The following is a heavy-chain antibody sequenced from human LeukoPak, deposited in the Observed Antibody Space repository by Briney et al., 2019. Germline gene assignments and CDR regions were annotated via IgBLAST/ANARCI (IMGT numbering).Heavy chain of an antibody. CDR3: ATGGWSGMAFDF. J-gene: IGHJ4*02. CDR2: INDDWGTT. V-gene: IGHV3-64*04. D-gene: IGHD5-12*01. Sequence: PGGSLRLSCSASGFSFRSYAMHWVRQAPGKGLEFVSGINDDWGTTDYADSVKGRFTISRDNSKSTLYLQMNSVRVEDTAVYYCATGGWSGMAFDFWGQGTLVTVS. CDR1: GFSFRSYA.